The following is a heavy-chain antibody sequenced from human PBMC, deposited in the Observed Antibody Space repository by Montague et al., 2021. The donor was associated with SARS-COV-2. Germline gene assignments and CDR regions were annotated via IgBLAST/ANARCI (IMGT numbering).Heavy chain of an antibody. CDR2: IYWDDDK. CDR3: ARISYGSRMGFDS. CDR1: GFSLSTIGVC. V-gene: IGHV2-70*11. D-gene: IGHD3-10*01. J-gene: IGHJ4*02. Sequence: PALVKPTQTLTLTCTFSGFSLSTIGVCVSWIRQPPGRALEWLARIYWDDDKYYSTSLKTRLTISKDTSKNQVVLTMTNMDPVDTATYYCARISYGSRMGFDSWSQGTLVTVSS.